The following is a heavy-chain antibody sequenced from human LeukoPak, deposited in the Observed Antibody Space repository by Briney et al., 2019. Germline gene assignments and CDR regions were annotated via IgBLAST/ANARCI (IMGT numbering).Heavy chain of an antibody. D-gene: IGHD3-10*01. CDR1: GFTFSSYA. CDR2: ISGSGGST. CDR3: AKTGYGSGSYGSRDFDY. J-gene: IGHJ4*02. Sequence: QPGGSLRLSCAASGFTFSSYAMSWVRQAPGKGLEWVSAISGSGGSTYYADSVKGRFTISRDNSKNTLYLQMNSLRAEDTAVYYCAKTGYGSGSYGSRDFDYWGQGTLVTVSS. V-gene: IGHV3-23*01.